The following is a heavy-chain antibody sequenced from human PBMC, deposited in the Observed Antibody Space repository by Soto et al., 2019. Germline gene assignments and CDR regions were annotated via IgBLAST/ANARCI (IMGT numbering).Heavy chain of an antibody. J-gene: IGHJ4*02. CDR1: GFILSNDA. CDR2: LSKDGANE. V-gene: IGHV3-23*01. D-gene: IGHD2-8*02. Sequence: EVQLLASGGDSVRPGESLRLSWTASGFILSNDAMNWVRQAPGKGLEWVSTLSKDGANEHYADSVKGRVTSSRDGSTNTLYLQMNSLRAEDTAMYYFAKEPSTGAADYWGQGTQVTVSS. CDR3: AKEPSTGAADY.